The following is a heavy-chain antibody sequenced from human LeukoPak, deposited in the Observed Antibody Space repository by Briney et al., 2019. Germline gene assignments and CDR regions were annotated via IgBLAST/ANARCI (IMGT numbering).Heavy chain of an antibody. CDR3: ARDRGYCSSTSCPGWFDP. D-gene: IGHD2-2*01. CDR1: GYTFTSYD. J-gene: IGHJ5*02. V-gene: IGHV1-69*05. Sequence: SVKVSCKASGYTFTSYDINWVRQAPGQGLEWMGGIIPIFGTANYAQKFQGRVTITTDESTSTAYMELSSLRSEDTAVYYCARDRGYCSSTSCPGWFDPWGQGTLVTVSS. CDR2: IIPIFGTA.